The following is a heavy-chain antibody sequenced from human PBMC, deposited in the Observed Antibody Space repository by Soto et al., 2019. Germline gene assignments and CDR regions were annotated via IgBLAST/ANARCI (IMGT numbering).Heavy chain of an antibody. CDR3: TTRGILTGYYSLGWFDP. Sequence: EVQLVESGGGLVKPGGSLRLSCAASGFTFSNAWMSWVRQAPGKGLEWVGRIKSKTDGGTTDYAAPVKGRFTISRDDSKNTLYLQMNSLKTEDTAVYYCTTRGILTGYYSLGWFDPWGQGTLVTVSS. J-gene: IGHJ5*02. V-gene: IGHV3-15*01. D-gene: IGHD3-9*01. CDR2: IKSKTDGGTT. CDR1: GFTFSNAW.